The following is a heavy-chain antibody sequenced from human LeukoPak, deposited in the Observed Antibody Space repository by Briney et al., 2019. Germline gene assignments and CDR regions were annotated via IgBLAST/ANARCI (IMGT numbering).Heavy chain of an antibody. CDR1: GFTFSSYS. V-gene: IGHV3-21*01. CDR2: ISSSSSYI. J-gene: IGHJ4*02. Sequence: PGGSLRLSCAASGFTFSSYSMNWVRQAPGKGLEWVSSISSSSSYIYYADSVKGRFTISRDNAKNSLYLQMNSLRAEDTAVYYCAREPSKWELRDYWGQGTLVTVSS. CDR3: AREPSKWELRDY. D-gene: IGHD1-26*01.